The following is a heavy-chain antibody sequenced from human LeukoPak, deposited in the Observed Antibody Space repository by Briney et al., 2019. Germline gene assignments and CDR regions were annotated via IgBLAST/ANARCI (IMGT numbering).Heavy chain of an antibody. J-gene: IGHJ4*02. D-gene: IGHD3-22*01. CDR2: MNPNSGNT. Sequence: ASVKVSCKASGYTFTSYDINWVRQATGQGLEWMGWMNPNSGNTGYAQKFQGRVTMTRNTSISTAYMELSSLRAEDTAVYYCARDLYRIVVVPHYFDYWGQGTLVTVSS. CDR3: ARDLYRIVVVPHYFDY. V-gene: IGHV1-8*01. CDR1: GYTFTSYD.